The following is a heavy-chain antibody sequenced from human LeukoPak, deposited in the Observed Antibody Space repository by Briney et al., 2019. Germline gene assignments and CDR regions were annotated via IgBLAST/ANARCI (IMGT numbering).Heavy chain of an antibody. Sequence: GESLKISCKGSGYSFTSYWIGWVRQMPGKGLEWMGIIYPGDSDTRYSPSFQGQVTISADKSISTAYLQWSSLKASDTAMYYCARRAPYCGGGCYSLFDYWGQGTLVTVSS. J-gene: IGHJ4*02. D-gene: IGHD2-21*02. CDR1: GYSFTSYW. V-gene: IGHV5-51*01. CDR2: IYPGDSDT. CDR3: ARRAPYCGGGCYSLFDY.